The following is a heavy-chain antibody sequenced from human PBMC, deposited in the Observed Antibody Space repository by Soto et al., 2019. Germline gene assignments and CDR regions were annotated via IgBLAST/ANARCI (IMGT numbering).Heavy chain of an antibody. V-gene: IGHV1-18*01. CDR2: IGAYNGNT. Sequence: QVQLVQSGAEVKKPGASVKVSCKASGYTFTSYGISWVRQAPGQGLEWMGWIGAYNGNTNYAQKLQGRVTMTTDTSTSTAYMELRSMRSDETGVYYCARSIVVVPAAHNWFDPWGQGTLVTVSS. D-gene: IGHD2-2*01. CDR1: GYTFTSYG. J-gene: IGHJ5*02. CDR3: ARSIVVVPAAHNWFDP.